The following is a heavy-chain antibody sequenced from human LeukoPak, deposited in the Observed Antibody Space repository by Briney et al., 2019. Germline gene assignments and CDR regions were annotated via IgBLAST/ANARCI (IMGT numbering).Heavy chain of an antibody. CDR1: GFTFSRYW. V-gene: IGHV3-53*01. Sequence: GGSLRLSCAASGFTFSRYWMSWVRQAPGKGLEWVSVIYSGGSTYYADSVKGRFTISRDNSKNTLYLQMNSLRAEDTAVYYCAREVGSGFDYWGQGTLVTVSS. J-gene: IGHJ4*02. CDR2: IYSGGST. D-gene: IGHD6-19*01. CDR3: AREVGSGFDY.